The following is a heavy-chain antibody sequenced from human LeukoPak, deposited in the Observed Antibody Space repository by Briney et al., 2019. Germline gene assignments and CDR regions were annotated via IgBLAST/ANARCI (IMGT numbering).Heavy chain of an antibody. CDR2: ISWNSGSI. Sequence: GGSLRLSCAASGFTFDDYAMHWVRQAPGKGLEWVSGISWNSGSIGYADSVKGRFTISRDNAKNSLYLQMNSLRAEDTAVYYCARGGDYVWGSRLYYFDYWGQGTLVTVSS. J-gene: IGHJ4*02. CDR1: GFTFDDYA. D-gene: IGHD3-16*01. V-gene: IGHV3-9*01. CDR3: ARGGDYVWGSRLYYFDY.